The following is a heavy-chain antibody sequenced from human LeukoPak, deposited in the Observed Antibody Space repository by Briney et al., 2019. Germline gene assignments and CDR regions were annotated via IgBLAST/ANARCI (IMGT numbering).Heavy chain of an antibody. J-gene: IGHJ4*02. CDR3: AKDVGKWESLHFFDY. CDR2: ISPSSGT. V-gene: IGHV3-23*01. CDR1: GFTFSSYA. Sequence: PGGSLRLSCAASGFTFSSYAMRWVRQAPGKGLEWVSAISPSSGTFYADSVKGRFTISRDNSKNTLYLQMNSLRGDDTAVYYCAKDVGKWESLHFFDYWGQGTLVTVSS. D-gene: IGHD1-26*01.